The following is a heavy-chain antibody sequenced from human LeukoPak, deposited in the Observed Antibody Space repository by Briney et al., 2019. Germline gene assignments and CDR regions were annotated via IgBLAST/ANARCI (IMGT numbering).Heavy chain of an antibody. J-gene: IGHJ4*02. Sequence: GGSLRLSCAASGFTFSSYGMHWVRQAPGKGLEWVAFIRYDGSNKYYADSVKGRFTISRDNSKNTLYLQMNSLRAEDTAVYYCAKGQGSSWNFDYWGQGTLVTVSS. CDR3: AKGQGSSWNFDY. D-gene: IGHD6-13*01. V-gene: IGHV3-30*02. CDR1: GFTFSSYG. CDR2: IRYDGSNK.